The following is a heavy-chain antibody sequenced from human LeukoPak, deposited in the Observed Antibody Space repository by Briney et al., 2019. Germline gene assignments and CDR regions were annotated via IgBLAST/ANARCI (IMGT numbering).Heavy chain of an antibody. CDR2: ISWNSGSI. J-gene: IGHJ4*02. D-gene: IGHD1-26*01. Sequence: GRSLRLSCAASGFTFDDYAMHWVRQAPGKGLEWVSGISWNSGSIGYADSVKGRFTISRDNAKNSLYLQMNSLRAEDTALYYCAKAYSGSYYSYFDYWGQGTLVTVSS. CDR3: AKAYSGSYYSYFDY. V-gene: IGHV3-9*01. CDR1: GFTFDDYA.